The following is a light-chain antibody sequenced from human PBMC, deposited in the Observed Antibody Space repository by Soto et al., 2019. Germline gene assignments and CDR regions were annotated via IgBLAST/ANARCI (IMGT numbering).Light chain of an antibody. CDR2: GNS. CDR1: SSNIGAHYD. Sequence: QAVVTQPPSVSGAPGQRVTISCTGSSSNIGAHYDVHWYQQLPGTAPKVLIYGNSNRPSGVPDRFSGSKSDTSASLAITGLQAEDEADYYCQSYDISLSAYVFGTGTKLTVL. CDR3: QSYDISLSAYV. J-gene: IGLJ1*01. V-gene: IGLV1-40*01.